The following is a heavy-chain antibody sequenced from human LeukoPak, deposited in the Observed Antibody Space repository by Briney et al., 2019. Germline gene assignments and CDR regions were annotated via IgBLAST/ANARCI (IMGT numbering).Heavy chain of an antibody. CDR3: AKDILAPGLHFDH. D-gene: IGHD1-26*01. CDR2: ISLSGTI. CDR1: GFTFSDYY. Sequence: GGSLRLSCAASGFTFSDYYMSWIRQAPGKGLEWVSYISLSGTIYYADSVKGRFTISRDNAKNSLYLQMNSLRAEDTAVYYCAKDILAPGLHFDHWGQGTLVTVSS. V-gene: IGHV3-11*01. J-gene: IGHJ4*02.